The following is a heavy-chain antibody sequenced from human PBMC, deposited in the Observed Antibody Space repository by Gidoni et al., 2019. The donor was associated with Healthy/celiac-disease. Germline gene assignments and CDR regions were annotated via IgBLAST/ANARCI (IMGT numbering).Heavy chain of an antibody. CDR1: GFTFSSYS. J-gene: IGHJ6*02. CDR2: ISSSSSYI. V-gene: IGHV3-21*01. D-gene: IGHD2-2*01. CDR3: ARDLQVQLLTYYYYYYGMDV. Sequence: EVQLVESGGGLVKPGGSLRLSCAASGFTFSSYSMNWVRQAPGKGLEWVSSISSSSSYIYYADSVKGRFTISRDNAKNSLYLQMNSLRAEDTAVYYCARDLQVQLLTYYYYYYGMDVWGQGTTVTVSS.